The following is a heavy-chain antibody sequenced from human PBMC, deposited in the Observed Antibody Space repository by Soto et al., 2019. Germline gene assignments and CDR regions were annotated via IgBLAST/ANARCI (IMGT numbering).Heavy chain of an antibody. V-gene: IGHV3-7*01. D-gene: IGHD6-6*01. CDR1: GFTFSSYW. CDR3: ARDSPLLEYPIPAPMDV. CDR2: IKQDGSEK. J-gene: IGHJ6*03. Sequence: GGSLRLSCAASGFTFSSYWMSWVRQAPGKGLEWVANIKQDGSEKYYVDSVKGRFTISRDNAKNSLYLQMNSLRAEDTAVYYCARDSPLLEYPIPAPMDVWGKGTTVTVSS.